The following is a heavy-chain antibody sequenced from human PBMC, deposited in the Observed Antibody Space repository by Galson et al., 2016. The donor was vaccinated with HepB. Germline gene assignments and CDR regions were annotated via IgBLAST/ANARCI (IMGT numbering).Heavy chain of an antibody. D-gene: IGHD2-8*01. CDR3: ARKERMGDTFDI. CDR1: GFSVTTSGVA. V-gene: IGHV2-5*02. J-gene: IGHJ3*02. CDR2: IYWDDDQ. Sequence: PALVKPTQTLTLTCTLSGFSVTTSGVAVGWIRQPPGKALEWLAIIYWDDDQRYSPSLKSRLTITKDTSKNQVVLTMTDMDPVDTATYYCARKERMGDTFDIWGQGTMVTISS.